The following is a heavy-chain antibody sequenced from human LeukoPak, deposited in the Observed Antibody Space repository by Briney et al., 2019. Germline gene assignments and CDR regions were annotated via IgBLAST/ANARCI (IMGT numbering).Heavy chain of an antibody. CDR3: ARGYYDILTGYYYYYYYGMDV. V-gene: IGHV3-11*01. CDR2: ISSSGSTI. J-gene: IGHJ6*02. D-gene: IGHD3-9*01. CDR1: GFTFSAYY. Sequence: GGSLRLSCAVSGFTFSAYYMSWNRQAPGEGLEWVSYISSSGSTIYYADSVKGRFTISRDNAKISLYLQMNSLRAEDTAVYYCARGYYDILTGYYYYYYYGMDVWGQGTTVTVSS.